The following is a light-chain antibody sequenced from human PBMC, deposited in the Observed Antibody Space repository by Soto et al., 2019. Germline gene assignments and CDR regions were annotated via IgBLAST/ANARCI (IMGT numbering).Light chain of an antibody. J-gene: IGKJ2*01. CDR1: QSVSSSY. CDR2: GAS. CDR3: QQYGRSPPFT. V-gene: IGKV3-20*01. Sequence: EIVLTQSPGTLSLSPGERATLSCRASQSVSSSYIVWYQQNPGQAPRLLICGASSRATGIPDRFSGSGSGTDFTLTISRLEPEDFAVYFCQQYGRSPPFTFGQGTKVEIK.